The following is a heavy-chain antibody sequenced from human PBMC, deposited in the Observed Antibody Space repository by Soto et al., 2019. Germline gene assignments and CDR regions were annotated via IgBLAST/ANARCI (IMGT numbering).Heavy chain of an antibody. D-gene: IGHD4-17*01. V-gene: IGHV3-30*18. CDR2: ISYDGSNK. CDR1: GFTFSSYG. CDR3: AKDHDYGDYGRWFDP. Sequence: PGGSLRLSCAASGFTFSSYGMHWVRQAPGKGLEWVAVISYDGSNKYYADSVMGRFTISRDNSKNTLYLQMNSLRAEGTAVYYCAKDHDYGDYGRWFDPWGQGTLVTVSS. J-gene: IGHJ5*02.